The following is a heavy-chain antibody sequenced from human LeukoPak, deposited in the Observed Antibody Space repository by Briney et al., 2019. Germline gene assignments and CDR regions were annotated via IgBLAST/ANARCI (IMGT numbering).Heavy chain of an antibody. V-gene: IGHV1-18*01. CDR2: ISVYNGVT. J-gene: IGHJ4*02. CDR3: AREEEIQLWLAKFDY. Sequence: ASVKVSCKASGYTFNSYGITWVRQAPGQGLEWVGWISVYNGVTKFAQKVQDRVTMTTDTSTNIAYMELRNLRSDDTAVYYCAREEEIQLWLAKFDYWGQGTLVTVSS. D-gene: IGHD5-18*01. CDR1: GYTFNSYG.